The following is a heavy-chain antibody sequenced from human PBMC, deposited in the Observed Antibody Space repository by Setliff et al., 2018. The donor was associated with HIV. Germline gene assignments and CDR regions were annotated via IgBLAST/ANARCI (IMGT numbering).Heavy chain of an antibody. J-gene: IGHJ6*03. D-gene: IGHD5-12*01. CDR1: GYTFTSED. CDR3: ATNPEMATINYYYYYMGV. CDR2: SIPIFGTA. Sequence: ASVKVSCKASGYTFTSEDINWVRQASGQGLEWMGGSIPIFGTAKYAQKFQGRVTITADESTSTAYMELSSLRSEDTAVYYCATNPEMATINYYYYYMGVWGKGTTVTVSS. V-gene: IGHV1-69*13.